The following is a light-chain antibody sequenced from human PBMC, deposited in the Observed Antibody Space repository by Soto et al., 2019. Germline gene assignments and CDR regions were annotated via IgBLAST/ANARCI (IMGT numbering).Light chain of an antibody. V-gene: IGKV1-39*01. J-gene: IGKJ3*01. CDR2: AAS. Sequence: DIQITQSPSSLSASVGDRVSITCRASQSISSYLNWYQQKPGKAPKLLIYAASSLQSGVPSRFSGSGSGTDFTLTISSLQPEDFATYYCQQSYSTPTFGPETKVDIK. CDR3: QQSYSTPT. CDR1: QSISSY.